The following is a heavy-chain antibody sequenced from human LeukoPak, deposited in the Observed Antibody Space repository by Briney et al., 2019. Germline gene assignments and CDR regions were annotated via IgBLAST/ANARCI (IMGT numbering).Heavy chain of an antibody. D-gene: IGHD3-22*01. CDR1: GYTFTSYA. J-gene: IGHJ5*02. CDR2: INAGNGNT. V-gene: IGHV1-3*01. Sequence: ASVKVSCKASGYTFTSYAIHWVRQAPGQRLEWMGWINAGNGNTKYSQKLQGRVTITRDTSASTAYMELSSLRSEDTAVYYCARTYYYDSSGYYNWFDPWGQGTLFTVSS. CDR3: ARTYYYDSSGYYNWFDP.